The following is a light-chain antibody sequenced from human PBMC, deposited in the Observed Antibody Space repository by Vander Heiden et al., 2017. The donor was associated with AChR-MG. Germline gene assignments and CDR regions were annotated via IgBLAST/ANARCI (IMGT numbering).Light chain of an antibody. CDR1: SLRSYF. V-gene: IGLV3-19*01. CDR3: CSRDSNASLVV. J-gene: IGLJ2*01. CDR2: GKN. Sequence: SSELTQDPAVSVALGQTVRITCQGDSLRSYFVSWYQHKPGQAPILVIYGKNNRPSGIPDRFSGSSSGNTASLTITGAQAEDEAAYYCCSRDSNASLVVFGGGTKLTVL.